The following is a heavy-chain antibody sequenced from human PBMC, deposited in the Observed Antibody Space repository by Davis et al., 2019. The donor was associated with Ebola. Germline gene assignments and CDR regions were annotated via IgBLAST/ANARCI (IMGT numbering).Heavy chain of an antibody. CDR1: GGPISGYY. V-gene: IGHV4-34*01. J-gene: IGHJ4*02. D-gene: IGHD5-24*01. CDR3: ARQRRDGYSDFDY. Sequence: MPSETLSLTCTVSGGPISGYYWSWIRKPPGKGLEWIGEINHSGSTNYNPSLKSRVTMSVDTSKNQFSLKLRSVTAADTAVYYCARQRRDGYSDFDYWGLGTLVTVSS. CDR2: INHSGST.